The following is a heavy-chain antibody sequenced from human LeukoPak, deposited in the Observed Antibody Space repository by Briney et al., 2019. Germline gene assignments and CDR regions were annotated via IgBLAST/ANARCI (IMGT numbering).Heavy chain of an antibody. D-gene: IGHD2-2*01. J-gene: IGHJ4*02. V-gene: IGHV3-74*01. Sequence: PGGSLRLSCAGSGFTFSSYWMHWVRQAPGKGLVWVSRISTDASSTTYADSVKGRFTISRDNSKNTLYLQMNSLRADDTAVYYCAKVRYQLLIDYWGQGTLVTVSS. CDR2: ISTDASST. CDR3: AKVRYQLLIDY. CDR1: GFTFSSYW.